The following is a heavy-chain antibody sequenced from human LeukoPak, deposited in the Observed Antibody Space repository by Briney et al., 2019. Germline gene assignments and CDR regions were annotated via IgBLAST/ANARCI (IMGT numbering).Heavy chain of an antibody. CDR3: ARCKLLVYCSSASCSRSFCY. Sequence: PSETLSLTCAVYGGSFSGYYWSWIRRPPGKGLEWIGEINHCGSTNYNPPLKSPVTISVDMSKNQFSLKLSSVTAALTAVYYCARCKLLVYCSSASCSRSFCYWGQGTLVTVSS. J-gene: IGHJ4*02. CDR2: INHCGST. D-gene: IGHD2-2*01. CDR1: GGSFSGYY. V-gene: IGHV4-34*01.